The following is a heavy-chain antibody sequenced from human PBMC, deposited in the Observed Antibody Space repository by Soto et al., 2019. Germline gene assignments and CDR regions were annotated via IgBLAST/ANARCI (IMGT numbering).Heavy chain of an antibody. CDR1: GYTFTRYG. J-gene: IGHJ4*02. V-gene: IGHV1-18*01. Sequence: QVQLVQSGAEVKKPGASVKVSCKASGYTFTRYGISWVRQAPGQGLEWMGWISGYNGNTNYAQKLQGRVTMTTDTSTRTAYMELRSLTSDDTAVYYCARGGTGTTLCHPIGYWGQGTLVTVSS. D-gene: IGHD1-1*01. CDR3: ARGGTGTTLCHPIGY. CDR2: ISGYNGNT.